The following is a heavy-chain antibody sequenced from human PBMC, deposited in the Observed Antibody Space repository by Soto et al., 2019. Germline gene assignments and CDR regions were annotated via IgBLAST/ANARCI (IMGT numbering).Heavy chain of an antibody. CDR3: ASFYGSGSSPGDY. CDR2: IIPILGIA. CDR1: GRPFISYT. D-gene: IGHD3-10*01. V-gene: IGHV1-69*02. J-gene: IGHJ4*02. Sequence: SEKAACKAPGRPFISYTIGWVRQGPGQGLEWMGRIIPILGIANYAQKFQGRVTITADKSTSTAYMELSSLRSEDTAVYYGASFYGSGSSPGDYWGLG.